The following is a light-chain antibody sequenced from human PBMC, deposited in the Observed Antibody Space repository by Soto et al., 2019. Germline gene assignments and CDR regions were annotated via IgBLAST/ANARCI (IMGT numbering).Light chain of an antibody. V-gene: IGKV1-39*01. Sequence: DIQMTQSPSSLSASVGDRVTITCRASQSISSYLNCYQQKPGKAPKLLIYAASSLQSGVPSRFSGSGSGTDFTLTISSLQPEDFATYYCQQSYSTPPKTFGQGTKLEIK. CDR3: QQSYSTPPKT. CDR1: QSISSY. CDR2: AAS. J-gene: IGKJ2*01.